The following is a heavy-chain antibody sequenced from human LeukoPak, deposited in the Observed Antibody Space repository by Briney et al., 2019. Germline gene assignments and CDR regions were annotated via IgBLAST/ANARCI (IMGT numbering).Heavy chain of an antibody. V-gene: IGHV1-2*02. CDR1: GYTFTGHY. J-gene: IGHJ4*02. CDR2: INPNSGGT. CDR3: ARPSQPEWERFDY. D-gene: IGHD1-14*01. Sequence: ASVKVSCKSSGYTFTGHYMHWVRQAPGQGLEWMGWINPNSGGTNYAQKFQGRVTMTRDTSISTAYMELSRLRSDDTAVYYCARPSQPEWERFDYWGQGTLVTVSS.